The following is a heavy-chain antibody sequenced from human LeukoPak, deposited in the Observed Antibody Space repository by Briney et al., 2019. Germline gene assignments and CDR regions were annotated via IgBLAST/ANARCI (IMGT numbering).Heavy chain of an antibody. D-gene: IGHD5-18*01. CDR1: GFTFSSYA. Sequence: GGSLRLSCAASGFTFSSYAMSWVRQAPGKGLEWVPAISGSGGSTYYADSVKGRFTISRDNSKNTLYLQMNSLRAEDTAVYYCAKGQTEYSYVSPSDYWGQGTLVTVSS. J-gene: IGHJ4*02. CDR2: ISGSGGST. V-gene: IGHV3-23*01. CDR3: AKGQTEYSYVSPSDY.